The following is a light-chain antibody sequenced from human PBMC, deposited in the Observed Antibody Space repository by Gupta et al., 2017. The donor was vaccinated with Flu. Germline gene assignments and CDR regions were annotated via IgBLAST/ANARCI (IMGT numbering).Light chain of an antibody. Sequence: DTTSCSATSSAVVGNNYVSWYQQHPGTAPKLMIYENKKRPSGVPDRFSGSKSGTTASLTVTGLQAEDEADYYCGSYESNNSYVFGTGTKVTVL. CDR1: SSAVVGNNY. CDR2: ENK. J-gene: IGLJ1*01. CDR3: GSYESNNSYV. V-gene: IGLV2-8*01.